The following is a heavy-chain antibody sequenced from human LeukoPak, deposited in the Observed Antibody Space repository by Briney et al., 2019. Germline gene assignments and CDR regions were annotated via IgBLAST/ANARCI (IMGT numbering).Heavy chain of an antibody. Sequence: PSETLSLTCTVSGGSISSGDFYWNWIRQPAGKTLEWIGRIHTSGSAHYNPSLKNRVIISLDTSKKQFYLSLYSVTAADTAVYFCARTVGGIKEFDSWGQGTLVTVSS. J-gene: IGHJ4*02. D-gene: IGHD3-16*01. V-gene: IGHV4-61*02. CDR1: GGSISSGDFY. CDR3: ARTVGGIKEFDS. CDR2: IHTSGSA.